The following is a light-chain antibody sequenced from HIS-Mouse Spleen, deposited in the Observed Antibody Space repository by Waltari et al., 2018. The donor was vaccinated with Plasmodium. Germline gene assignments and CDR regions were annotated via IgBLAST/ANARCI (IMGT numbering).Light chain of an antibody. Sequence: EIVMTQSPATLSVSPGERATLSCRASQSVSSNLAWYQQKPGQAPRLLIHGASTSATGIPARFSGSGSGTEFALTISSLQSEDFAVYYCQQYNDLPAWTFGQGTKVEIK. CDR3: QQYNDLPAWT. CDR1: QSVSSN. J-gene: IGKJ1*01. V-gene: IGKV3-15*01. CDR2: GAS.